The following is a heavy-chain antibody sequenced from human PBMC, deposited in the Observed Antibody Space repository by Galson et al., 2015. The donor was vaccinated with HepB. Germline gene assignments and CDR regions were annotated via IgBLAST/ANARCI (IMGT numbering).Heavy chain of an antibody. V-gene: IGHV3-15*07. Sequence: SLRLSCAASGFTFSNAWMNWVRQAPGKGLEWVGRIKSKTDGGTTDYAAPVKGRFTISRDDSKNTLYLQMNSLKTEDTAVYYCTTLGYSSSWYDGLSIVLQEKETRGAFDIWGQGTMVTVSS. CDR3: TTLGYSSSWYDGLSIVLQEKETRGAFDI. CDR1: GFTFSNAW. J-gene: IGHJ3*02. CDR2: IKSKTDGGTT. D-gene: IGHD6-13*01.